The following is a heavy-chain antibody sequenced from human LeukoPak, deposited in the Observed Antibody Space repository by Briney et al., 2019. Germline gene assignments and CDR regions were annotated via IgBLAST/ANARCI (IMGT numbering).Heavy chain of an antibody. Sequence: PGGSLRLSCVAPASTFDDYAMHWVRQAPGKGLEWVSGITWNSASIGYADSVKGRFTVSRDNAKNSLYLQIDSLRAEDTALYYCAKTRASSTWYSGLGYWGQGTLVTVSS. CDR1: ASTFDDYA. CDR2: ITWNSASI. D-gene: IGHD6-13*01. CDR3: AKTRASSTWYSGLGY. V-gene: IGHV3-9*01. J-gene: IGHJ4*02.